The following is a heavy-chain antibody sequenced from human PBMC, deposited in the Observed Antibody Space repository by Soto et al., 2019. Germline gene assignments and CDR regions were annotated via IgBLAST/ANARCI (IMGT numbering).Heavy chain of an antibody. CDR1: GGTFSNYT. CDR2: IIPVFGTT. J-gene: IGHJ6*02. V-gene: IGHV1-69*01. Sequence: QVQLVQSGAEVKKPGSSVKVFCKASGGTFSNYTISWVRQAPGQGLEWMGGIIPVFGTTDYEQKFQGRVPITANGSTSTAYMKLSSLRSAETAVYYCARSSPYIVVRKPTGNQDYYGMDVWGQGTTVTVSS. CDR3: ARSSPYIVVRKPTGNQDYYGMDV. D-gene: IGHD2-2*01.